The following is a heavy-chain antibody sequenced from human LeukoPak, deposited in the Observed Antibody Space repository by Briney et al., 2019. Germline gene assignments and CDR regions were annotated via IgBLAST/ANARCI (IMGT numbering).Heavy chain of an antibody. D-gene: IGHD3-22*01. CDR2: IYSGGST. J-gene: IGHJ4*02. CDR3: ARGNYYYDKYYFDY. V-gene: IGHV3-53*01. CDR1: GFTFSSYS. Sequence: GGSLRLSCAASGFTFSSYSMNWVRQAPGKGLECISVIYSGGSTDYADSVKGRLTISRDNSKNTLYLQMNSLRAEDTAVHYCARGNYYYDKYYFDYWGQGTLVTVSS.